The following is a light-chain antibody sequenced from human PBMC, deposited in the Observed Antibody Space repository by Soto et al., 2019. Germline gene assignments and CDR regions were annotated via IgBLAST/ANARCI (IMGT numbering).Light chain of an antibody. CDR2: YNN. Sequence: QSVLTQPPSASGTPGQRVTISCSGSSSNIGSNTVNWYQQLPGTAPKLLIYYNNQRPSGVPDRFSGSKSGTSTSLAISGLQSEDEADYYCAAWDDSLNGVVFGGGPKVTVL. CDR3: AAWDDSLNGVV. V-gene: IGLV1-44*01. J-gene: IGLJ2*01. CDR1: SSNIGSNT.